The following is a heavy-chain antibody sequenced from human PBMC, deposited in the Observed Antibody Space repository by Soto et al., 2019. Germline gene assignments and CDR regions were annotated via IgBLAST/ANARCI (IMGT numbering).Heavy chain of an antibody. V-gene: IGHV4-30-4*01. CDR2: VYYSGST. CDR3: AREGATVAKESNYYYYYGMDV. CDR1: GGSISSGDYY. D-gene: IGHD4-17*01. Sequence: PSETLSLTCTVSGGSISSGDYYWSWIRQPPGKGLEWIGYVYYSGSTYYNPSLKSRVTISVDTSKNQFSLKLSSVTAADTAVYYCAREGATVAKESNYYYYYGMDVWGQGTTVTVS. J-gene: IGHJ6*02.